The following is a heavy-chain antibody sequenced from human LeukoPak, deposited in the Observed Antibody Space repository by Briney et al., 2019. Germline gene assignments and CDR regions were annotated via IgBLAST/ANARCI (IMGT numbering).Heavy chain of an antibody. D-gene: IGHD5-12*01. V-gene: IGHV3-7*01. CDR1: GFTFSSYW. J-gene: IGHJ4*02. CDR2: INRDGSEK. Sequence: GGSLRLSCAASGFTFSSYWMSWVRQAPGKGLEWVANINRDGSEKYYVDSVKGRFTISRDNAKNSLFLQMNSLRAEDTAVYYWARDLNARNSYELGYWGQGTLVTVSS. CDR3: ARDLNARNSYELGY.